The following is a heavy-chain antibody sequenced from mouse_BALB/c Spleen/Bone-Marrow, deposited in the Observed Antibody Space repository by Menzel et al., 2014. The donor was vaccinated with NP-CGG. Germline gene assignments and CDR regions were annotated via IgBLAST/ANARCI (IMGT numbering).Heavy chain of an antibody. CDR3: AREVARDY. CDR2: ISDGGSYI. CDR1: GFTFSDYY. V-gene: IGHV5-4*02. Sequence: EVKLVESGGGLVKPGGSLKLSCAASGFTFSDYYMYWVRQTPEKRLEWVATISDGGSYIYYPDSVKGRFTISRDNAKNNLYLQMSSLKSEDTAMYYCAREVARDYWGQGTSVTVS. J-gene: IGHJ4*01.